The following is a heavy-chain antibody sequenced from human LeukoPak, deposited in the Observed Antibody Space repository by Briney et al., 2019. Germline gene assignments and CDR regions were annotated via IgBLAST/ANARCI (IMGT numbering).Heavy chain of an antibody. CDR3: ARWAESNDY. Sequence: GGSLRLSCAASGFSFSNFWMSWVRQAPGRGLEWVANIKEDGSEKYYVDSVKGRFTISRDNAKNSLYLQMNSLRAEDTAVYYCARWAESNDYWGQGTLVTVSS. CDR2: IKEDGSEK. J-gene: IGHJ4*02. V-gene: IGHV3-7*05. CDR1: GFSFSNFW.